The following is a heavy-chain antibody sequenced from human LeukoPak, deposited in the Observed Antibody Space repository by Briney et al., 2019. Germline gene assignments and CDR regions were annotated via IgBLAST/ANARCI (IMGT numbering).Heavy chain of an antibody. CDR2: IKQDGSEK. J-gene: IGHJ6*03. V-gene: IGHV3-7*01. Sequence: GGSLRLSCAASGFTFSSYWMSWVRQAPGKGPEWVANIKQDGSEKYYVDSVKGRFTISRDNAKNSLYLQMNSLRAEDTAVYYCARVGSSSSRIVFGLDYMDVWGKGTTVTVSS. D-gene: IGHD6-6*01. CDR3: ARVGSSSSRIVFGLDYMDV. CDR1: GFTFSSYW.